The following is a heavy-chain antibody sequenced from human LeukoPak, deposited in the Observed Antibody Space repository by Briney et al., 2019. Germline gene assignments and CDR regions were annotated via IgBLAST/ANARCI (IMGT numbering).Heavy chain of an antibody. CDR3: ARVKASGSYPYYFDY. CDR1: GFTFSTYA. CDR2: ISSDGSNQ. D-gene: IGHD3-10*01. Sequence: GGSLRLSCAASGFTFSTYAIHWVRQAPGKGLEWVAVISSDGSNQYYANSLRGRFTISRDNAKNSLYLQMNSLRAEDTAVYYCARVKASGSYPYYFDYWGQGTLVTVSS. J-gene: IGHJ4*02. V-gene: IGHV3-30-3*01.